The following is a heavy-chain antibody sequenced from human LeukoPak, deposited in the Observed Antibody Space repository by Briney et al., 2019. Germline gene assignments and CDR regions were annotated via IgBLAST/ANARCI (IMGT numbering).Heavy chain of an antibody. CDR1: GGTFSSYA. CDR3: AREIDSSGYYPSPY. Sequence: ASVKVSCKASGGTFSSYAISWVRQAPGQGLEWMGGIIPIFGTANYAQKFQGRVTITADESTSTAYMELRSLRSDDTAVYYCAREIDSSGYYPSPYWGQGTLVTVSS. D-gene: IGHD3-22*01. CDR2: IIPIFGTA. J-gene: IGHJ4*02. V-gene: IGHV1-69*13.